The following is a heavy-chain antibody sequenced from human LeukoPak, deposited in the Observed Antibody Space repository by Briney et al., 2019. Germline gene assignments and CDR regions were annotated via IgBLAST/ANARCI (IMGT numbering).Heavy chain of an antibody. CDR3: ARDYYYGMDV. J-gene: IGHJ6*02. CDR2: TYYRSKWYN. V-gene: IGHV6-1*01. Sequence: TSQTLSLTCAISGXSVSSYSAAWNWIRQSPERGLEWLGRTYYRSKWYNEYAVSVKSRISIDPDTSKNQFSLQLNSVTPEDTAVYYCARDYYYGMDVWGQGTTVTVSS. CDR1: GXSVSSYSAA.